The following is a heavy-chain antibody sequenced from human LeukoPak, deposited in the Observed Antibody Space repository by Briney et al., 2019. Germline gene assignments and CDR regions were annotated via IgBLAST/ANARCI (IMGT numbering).Heavy chain of an antibody. CDR2: INHSGST. Sequence: SETLSLTCAVYGGSFSGYYWSWIRQPPGKGLEWIGEINHSGSTNYNPSLKSRVTISVDTSKNQFSLKLSSVTAADTAVYYCARYRGLELRPFDIWGRGTMVTVSS. J-gene: IGHJ3*02. D-gene: IGHD1-7*01. CDR1: GGSFSGYY. CDR3: ARYRGLELRPFDI. V-gene: IGHV4-34*01.